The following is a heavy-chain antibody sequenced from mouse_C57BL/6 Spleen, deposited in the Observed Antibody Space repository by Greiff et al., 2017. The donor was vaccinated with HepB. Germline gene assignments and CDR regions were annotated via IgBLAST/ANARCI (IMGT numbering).Heavy chain of an antibody. CDR1: GFTFSSYG. J-gene: IGHJ1*03. CDR2: ISSGGRYT. CDR3: ASRVITTVVDWYFGV. V-gene: IGHV5-6*02. Sequence: EVKLVESGGDLVKPGGSLKLSCAASGFTFSSYGMSWVRQTPDKRLEWVATISSGGRYTYYPDSVKGRFTISRDNAKNTLYLQMSSLKSEDTAMYYCASRVITTVVDWYFGVWGTGATVTFSS. D-gene: IGHD1-1*01.